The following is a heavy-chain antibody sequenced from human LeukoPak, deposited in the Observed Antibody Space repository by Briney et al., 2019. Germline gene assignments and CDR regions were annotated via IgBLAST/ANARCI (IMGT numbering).Heavy chain of an antibody. J-gene: IGHJ4*02. CDR1: GFTFSSYG. CDR2: IRSNAYGGTT. V-gene: IGHV3-49*04. Sequence: GGSLRLSCIASGFTFSSYGMHWVRQAPGKGLEWVGFIRSNAYGGTTENAASVKGRFSISRDDSKSIAYLQMNSLKTEDTAVYYCTRVDGYNLYFDYWGQGTLVTVSS. CDR3: TRVDGYNLYFDY. D-gene: IGHD5-24*01.